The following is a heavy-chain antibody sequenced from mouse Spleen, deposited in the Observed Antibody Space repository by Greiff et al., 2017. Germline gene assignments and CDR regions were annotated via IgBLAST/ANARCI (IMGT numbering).Heavy chain of an antibody. CDR3: ARYGSSYGYAMDY. J-gene: IGHJ4*01. D-gene: IGHD1-1*01. V-gene: IGHV1-42*01. Sequence: VQLQQSGPELVKPGASVKISCKASGYSFTGYYMNWVKQSPEKSLEWIGEINPSTGGTTYNQKFKAKATLTVDKSSSTAYMQLKSLTSEDSAVYYCARYGSSYGYAMDYWGQGTSVTVSS. CDR1: GYSFTGYY. CDR2: INPSTGGT.